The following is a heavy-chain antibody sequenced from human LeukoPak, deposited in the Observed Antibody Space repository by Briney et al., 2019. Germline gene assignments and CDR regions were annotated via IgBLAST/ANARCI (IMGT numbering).Heavy chain of an antibody. D-gene: IGHD6-19*01. CDR2: ISTTGSDI. CDR3: AREVTGYKSGQKYSWFDP. CDR1: GFTFSNFG. Sequence: GGSLRLSCAASGFTFSNFGMSWVRQAPGKGLEWASSISTTGSDIYYADSVRGRFTISRDNAKNLLYLQMTSLRVEDTAVYYCAREVTGYKSGQKYSWFDPWGQGTLVTVSS. J-gene: IGHJ5*02. V-gene: IGHV3-21*06.